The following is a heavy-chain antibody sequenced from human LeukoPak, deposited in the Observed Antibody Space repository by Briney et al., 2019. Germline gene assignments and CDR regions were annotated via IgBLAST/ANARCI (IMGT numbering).Heavy chain of an antibody. CDR3: AKLSRYANDY. Sequence: GGSLGLSCAASGFTFSSYWMYWVRQAPGKGLVWVSRINSDGSSTSYADSVKGRFTISRDNAKNTLYLQMNSLRAEDTAVYYCAKLSRYANDYWGQGTLVTVSS. CDR2: INSDGSST. J-gene: IGHJ4*02. V-gene: IGHV3-74*01. CDR1: GFTFSSYW. D-gene: IGHD2-2*01.